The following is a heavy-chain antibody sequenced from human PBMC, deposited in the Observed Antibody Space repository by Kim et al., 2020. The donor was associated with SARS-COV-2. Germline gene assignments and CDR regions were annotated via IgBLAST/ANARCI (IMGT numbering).Heavy chain of an antibody. CDR1: GGSISSGGYY. CDR2: IYYSGST. CDR3: ARDGEGGDGTPAYYGMDV. J-gene: IGHJ6*02. V-gene: IGHV4-31*03. Sequence: SETLSLTCTVSGGSISSGGYYWSWIRQHPGKGLEWIGYIYYSGSTYYNPSVKSRVTISVDTSKNQFSLKLSSVTAADTAVYYCARDGEGGDGTPAYYGMDVWGQGTTVTVSS. D-gene: IGHD2-21*02.